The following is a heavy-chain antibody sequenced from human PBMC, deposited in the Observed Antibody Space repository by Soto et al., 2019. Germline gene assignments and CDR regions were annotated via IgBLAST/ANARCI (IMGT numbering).Heavy chain of an antibody. CDR1: GDSVSSNSAA. D-gene: IGHD6-13*01. CDR3: ARDLPRSRTGKTMSSSWYSPFDY. Sequence: KQSQTLSLTCAISGDSVSSNSAAWNWIRQSPSRGLEWLGRTYYRSKWYNDYAVSVKSRITINPDTSKNQFSLQLNSVTPEDTAVYYCARDLPRSRTGKTMSSSWYSPFDYWGQGTLVTVSS. J-gene: IGHJ4*02. CDR2: TYYRSKWYN. V-gene: IGHV6-1*01.